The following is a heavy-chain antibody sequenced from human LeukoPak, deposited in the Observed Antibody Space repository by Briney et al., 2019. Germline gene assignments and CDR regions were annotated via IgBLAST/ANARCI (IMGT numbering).Heavy chain of an antibody. V-gene: IGHV1-18*01. D-gene: IGHD2-15*01. Sequence: ASVKVSCKASGYTFTSYGISWVRQAPGQGLEWMGWISAYNGNTNYAQKLQGRVTMTTDTSTSTAYMELRSLRSDDTAVYYCARGFMVVAATFIYYYYYMDVWGKGTTVTVSS. CDR1: GYTFTSYG. J-gene: IGHJ6*03. CDR3: ARGFMVVAATFIYYYYYMDV. CDR2: ISAYNGNT.